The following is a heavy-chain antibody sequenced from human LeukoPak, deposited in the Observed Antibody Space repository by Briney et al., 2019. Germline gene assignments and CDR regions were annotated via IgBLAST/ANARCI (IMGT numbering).Heavy chain of an antibody. J-gene: IGHJ3*02. V-gene: IGHV4-4*07. CDR3: ASTTYRYCSGGSCYSFDI. D-gene: IGHD2-15*01. Sequence: KPSETLSLTCTVSGGSISGYYWSWIRQPAGKGLEWIGRFYNSGSTNYNPSLKSRVTMSVDTSKNQFSLKLSSVTAADTAVYYCASTTYRYCSGGSCYSFDIWGQGTMVTVSS. CDR2: FYNSGST. CDR1: GGSISGYY.